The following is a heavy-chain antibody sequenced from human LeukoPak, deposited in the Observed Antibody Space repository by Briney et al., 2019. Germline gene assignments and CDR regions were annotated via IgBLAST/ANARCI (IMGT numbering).Heavy chain of an antibody. V-gene: IGHV4-59*08. J-gene: IGHJ4*02. Sequence: SETLSLTCTVSGGTISSHYWNWIRQPPGKGLEWIGYIHYSGSTKYNPSLKSRVTISVDTSKNQFSLKLSSVTAADTAVYYCARWYSSGWAFDYWGQGTLVTVSS. D-gene: IGHD6-19*01. CDR3: ARWYSSGWAFDY. CDR1: GGTISSHY. CDR2: IHYSGST.